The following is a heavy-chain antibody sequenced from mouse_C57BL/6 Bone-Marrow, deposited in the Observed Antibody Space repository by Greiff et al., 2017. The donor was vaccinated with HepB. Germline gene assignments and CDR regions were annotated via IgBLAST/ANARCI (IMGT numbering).Heavy chain of an antibody. CDR2: IDPSDSYT. Sequence: VHLQQPGAELVRPGTSVKLSCKASGYTFTSYWMHWVKQRPGQGLEWIGVIDPSDSYTNYNQKFKGKATLTVDTSSSTAYMQLSSLTSEDSAVYYCARSREGYGNYYFDYWGQGTTLTVSS. CDR1: GYTFTSYW. J-gene: IGHJ2*01. CDR3: ARSREGYGNYYFDY. V-gene: IGHV1-59*01. D-gene: IGHD2-1*01.